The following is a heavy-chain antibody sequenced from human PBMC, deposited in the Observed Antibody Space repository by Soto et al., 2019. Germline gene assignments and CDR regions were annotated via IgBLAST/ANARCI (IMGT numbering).Heavy chain of an antibody. CDR3: ARQIYDSDTGPNFQPYFAS. D-gene: IGHD3-22*01. CDR1: GYSFAGYW. V-gene: IGHV5-10-1*01. CDR2: IDPSDSQT. Sequence: GESLKISCKGSGYSFAGYWITWVRQKPGKGLEWMGRIDPSDSQTYYSPSFRGHVTISATKSITTVFLQWSSLRASDTAMYYCARQIYDSDTGPNFQPYFASWGQGTPVTVSS. J-gene: IGHJ4*02.